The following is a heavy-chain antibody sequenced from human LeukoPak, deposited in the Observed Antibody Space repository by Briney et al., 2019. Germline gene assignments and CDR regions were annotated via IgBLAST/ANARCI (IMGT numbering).Heavy chain of an antibody. CDR1: GYTFTSYG. Sequence: GASVKVSCKASGYTFTSYGINWVRQATGQGLEWMGWMNRNSGNTGYAQKFQGRVTITRNTSISTAYMELSSLRSEDTAVYCCARSGDYYYYMDVWGKGTTVTVSS. D-gene: IGHD3-10*01. CDR3: ARSGDYYYYMDV. V-gene: IGHV1-8*03. CDR2: MNRNSGNT. J-gene: IGHJ6*03.